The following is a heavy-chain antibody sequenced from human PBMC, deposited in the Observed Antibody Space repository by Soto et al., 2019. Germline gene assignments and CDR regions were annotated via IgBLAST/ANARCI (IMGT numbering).Heavy chain of an antibody. J-gene: IGHJ3*02. CDR3: ARDGIDIVVVVAAIDAFAI. V-gene: IGHV1-18*04. CDR2: ISAYNGNT. Sequence: QVQLVQSGAEVKKPGASVQVSCKASGYTFTSYGISWVRQAPGQGLEWMGWISAYNGNTNYAQKLQGRVTMTTDTSTSTAYMELRSLRSDDTAVYYCARDGIDIVVVVAAIDAFAIWGQGTMVTVSS. CDR1: GYTFTSYG. D-gene: IGHD2-15*01.